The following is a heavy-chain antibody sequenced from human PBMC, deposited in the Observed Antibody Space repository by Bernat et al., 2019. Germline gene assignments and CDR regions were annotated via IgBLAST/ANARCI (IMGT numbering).Heavy chain of an antibody. V-gene: IGHV1-2*04. CDR3: AREGPYYDFWSGYDSSWYGMDV. Sequence: QVQLVQSGAEVKKPGASVKVSCKASGYTFTGYYMHWVRQAPGQGLEWMGWINPNSGGTNYAQKFQGWVTMTRDTSISTAYMELSRLSSADTAVYYCAREGPYYDFWSGYDSSWYGMDVWGQGTTVTVSS. CDR2: INPNSGGT. D-gene: IGHD3-3*01. CDR1: GYTFTGYY. J-gene: IGHJ6*02.